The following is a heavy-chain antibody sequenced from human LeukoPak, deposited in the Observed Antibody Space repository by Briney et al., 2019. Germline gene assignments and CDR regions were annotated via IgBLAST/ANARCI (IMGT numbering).Heavy chain of an antibody. CDR3: ARELYYYGSGSSKNWFDP. J-gene: IGHJ5*02. V-gene: IGHV4-39*07. CDR2: INYSGRT. D-gene: IGHD3-10*01. Sequence: PSETLSLTCTVSGGSISSSNYYWGWIRQPPGKGLESIGNINYSGRTYYNPSLKSRVTISVDTSKNQFSLKLSSVTAADTAVYYCARELYYYGSGSSKNWFDPWGQGTLVTVSS. CDR1: GGSISSSNYY.